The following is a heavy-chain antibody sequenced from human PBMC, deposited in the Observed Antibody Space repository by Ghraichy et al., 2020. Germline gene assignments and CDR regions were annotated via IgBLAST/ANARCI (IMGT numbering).Heavy chain of an antibody. CDR3: ARATERDWFDP. D-gene: IGHD1-1*01. CDR2: IIPILGIA. J-gene: IGHJ5*02. V-gene: IGHV1-69*04. Sequence: SVKVSCKASGGTFSSYAISWVRQAPGQGLEWMGRIIPILGIANYAQKFQGRVTITADKSTSTAYMELSSLRSEDTAVYYCARATERDWFDPWGQGTLVTVSS. CDR1: GGTFSSYA.